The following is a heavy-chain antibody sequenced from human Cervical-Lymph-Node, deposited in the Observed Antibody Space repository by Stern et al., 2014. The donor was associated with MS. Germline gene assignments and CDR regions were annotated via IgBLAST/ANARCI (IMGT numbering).Heavy chain of an antibody. CDR3: ASAYRAS. Sequence: EVQLVESGGGIVQPGGSLMISCVASGFNFRTYWMHWVRQGPGQGLEWVSRINGDGTVSPYADSVRGRFTISRNNANNTMSLQLDNLRVEDTAIYYCASAYRASWGQGTRGTVST. CDR1: GFNFRTYW. J-gene: IGHJ4*02. D-gene: IGHD1-1*01. CDR2: INGDGTVS. V-gene: IGHV3-74*02.